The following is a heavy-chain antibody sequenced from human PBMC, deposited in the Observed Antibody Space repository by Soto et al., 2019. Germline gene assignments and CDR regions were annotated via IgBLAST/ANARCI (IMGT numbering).Heavy chain of an antibody. J-gene: IGHJ4*02. D-gene: IGHD3-16*02. Sequence: SETLSLTCAVYGGSFSGYYWSWIRQPPGKGLEWFGEINHSGSTNYNPSLKSRVTISVDTSKNQFSLKLSSVTAADTAVYYCARRLHYDYIWGSHRYTAFFDYWGQATLVTVSS. CDR2: INHSGST. CDR1: GGSFSGYY. V-gene: IGHV4-34*01. CDR3: ARRLHYDYIWGSHRYTAFFDY.